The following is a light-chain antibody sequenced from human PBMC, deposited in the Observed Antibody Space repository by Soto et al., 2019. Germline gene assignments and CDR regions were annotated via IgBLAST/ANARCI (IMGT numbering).Light chain of an antibody. V-gene: IGKV1-17*01. J-gene: IGKJ1*01. CDR1: QGMRNE. CDR2: AAS. Sequence: DCQMTQSPSSLSASVANRVSITCWASQGMRNELGWYQQKPGKAPKRLIYAASSLKSGVPSKFSGSGSGREFTLTISSLQLEDFATYYSLQHNSYRQTFGQGTKVDSK. CDR3: LQHNSYRQT.